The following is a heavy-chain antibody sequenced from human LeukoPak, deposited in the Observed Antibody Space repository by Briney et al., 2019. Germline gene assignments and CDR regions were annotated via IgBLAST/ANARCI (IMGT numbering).Heavy chain of an antibody. J-gene: IGHJ6*03. CDR2: INPSGST. CDR3: VRVGYSYVINDWSRTGLVAYPTKYYYHMDV. Sequence: SETLSLTCAVYGGSFSDYYWGWIRQPPGKGLEWIGEINPSGSTNYSPSLKSRVTISVDTSKNQFSLKLSSVAAADTAVYFCVRVGYSYVINDWSRTGLVAYPTKYYYHMDVWDKGTTVTVSS. D-gene: IGHD5-18*01. V-gene: IGHV4-34*01. CDR1: GGSFSDYY.